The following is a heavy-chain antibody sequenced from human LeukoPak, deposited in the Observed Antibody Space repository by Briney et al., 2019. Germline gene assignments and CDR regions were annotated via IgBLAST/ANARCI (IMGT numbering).Heavy chain of an antibody. J-gene: IGHJ4*02. CDR3: AKMGGYFDY. V-gene: IGHV3-23*01. D-gene: IGHD3-16*01. CDR2: ITGSGDNT. CDR1: GFTFSNSA. Sequence: PGGSLRLSCAASGFTFSNSAMSWVRQAPGKGLEWVSAITGSGDNTYYADSVKGRFTISRDNSKNTLYLQMSSLRAEDTAVYYCAKMGGYFDYWGQGTLVTVSS.